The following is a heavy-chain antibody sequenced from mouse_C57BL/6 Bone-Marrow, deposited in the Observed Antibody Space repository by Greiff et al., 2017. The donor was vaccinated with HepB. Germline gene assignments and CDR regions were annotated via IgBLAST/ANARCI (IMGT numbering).Heavy chain of an antibody. CDR1: GYTFTDYY. CDR2: INPNNGGT. CDR3: ATHYYGSSYLAWFAY. J-gene: IGHJ3*01. V-gene: IGHV1-26*01. Sequence: VQLQQSGPELVKPGASVKISCKASGYTFTDYYMNWVKQSHGKSLEWIGDINPNNGGTSYNQKFKGKATLTVDKSSSTAYMELRSLTSEDSAVYYCATHYYGSSYLAWFAYWGQGTLVTVSA. D-gene: IGHD1-1*01.